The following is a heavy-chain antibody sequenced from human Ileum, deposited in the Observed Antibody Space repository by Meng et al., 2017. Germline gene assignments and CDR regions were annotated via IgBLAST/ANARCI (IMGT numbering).Heavy chain of an antibody. CDR1: SGSISSNTY. J-gene: IGHJ4*02. V-gene: IGHV4-4*02. Sequence: QAELQQPGPRPGRPSWTSSLPCAVSSGSISSNTYWSWVRQPPGKGLEWIGQISHSGSAYYNPSLKSRVTMSVDKSKSQFSLMLTSVTAADTAIYYCARHGGYSQDFWGQGTLVTVSS. CDR2: ISHSGSA. D-gene: IGHD4-23*01. CDR3: ARHGGYSQDF.